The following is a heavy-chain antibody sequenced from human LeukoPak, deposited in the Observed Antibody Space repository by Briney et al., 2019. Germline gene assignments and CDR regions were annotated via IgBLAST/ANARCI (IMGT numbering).Heavy chain of an antibody. V-gene: IGHV3-7*01. Sequence: PGGSLRLSCAASGFTFSSHWMSWVRQAPGKGLEWVANIKKDGSEKYYVDAVKGRFTISRDNAKTSLYLQMNSLRAEDTAVYYCARGPMYYDFWSGYYRSPFDYWGQGTLVTVSS. D-gene: IGHD3-3*01. CDR1: GFTFSSHW. CDR3: ARGPMYYDFWSGYYRSPFDY. CDR2: IKKDGSEK. J-gene: IGHJ4*02.